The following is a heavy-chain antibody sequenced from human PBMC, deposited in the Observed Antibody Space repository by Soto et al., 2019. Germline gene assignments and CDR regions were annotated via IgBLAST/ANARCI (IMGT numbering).Heavy chain of an antibody. CDR1: GDSISRSHW. V-gene: IGHV4-4*02. Sequence: QVQLQESGPGLVRPSGALSVTCAVSGDSISRSHWWSWVRQSPGTGLEWIGGISHSGITNSNPSLKSRVTISGDKSKNQLSLKLTSVTAADTAVYYCARVRYDRSGFDHWGQGTLVSVSS. CDR2: ISHSGIT. J-gene: IGHJ4*02. D-gene: IGHD3-22*01. CDR3: ARVRYDRSGFDH.